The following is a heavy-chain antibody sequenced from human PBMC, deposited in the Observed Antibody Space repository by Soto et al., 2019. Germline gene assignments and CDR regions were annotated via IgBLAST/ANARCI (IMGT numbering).Heavy chain of an antibody. CDR2: ISGSGGST. J-gene: IGHJ4*02. CDR1: GFTLSSYA. CDR3: AKVDSGSSWLFDY. Sequence: GGSLRLSCAASGFTLSSYAMSWVRQAPGKGLEWVSAISGSGGSTYYADSVKGRFTISRDNSKNTLYLQMNSLRAEDTSLYYCAKVDSGSSWLFDYWGQGTLVTVSS. D-gene: IGHD6-13*01. V-gene: IGHV3-23*01.